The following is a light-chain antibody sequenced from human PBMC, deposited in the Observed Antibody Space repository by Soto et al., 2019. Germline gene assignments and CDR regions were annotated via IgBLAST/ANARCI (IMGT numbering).Light chain of an antibody. CDR2: GAS. CDR3: RQYGRSLGFA. Sequence: EVVMTQSPATLSVSPGERATLSCRASHSVTSNFLAWYQEKPGQAPRLLIYGASSRATGIPDRFSGSGSGTDFTLTISGLEPEDFAVYYCRQYGRSLGFAVGGGTKVDI. J-gene: IGKJ4*01. V-gene: IGKV3-20*01. CDR1: HSVTSNF.